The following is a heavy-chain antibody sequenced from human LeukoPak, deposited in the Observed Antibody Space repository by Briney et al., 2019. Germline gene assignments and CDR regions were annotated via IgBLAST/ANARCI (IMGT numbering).Heavy chain of an antibody. V-gene: IGHV4-39*01. CDR3: ARHGWCSGGSCYLGAFGY. Sequence: SETLSLTCTVSGGSISSSSFHWGWLRQPPGKGLDWIGSIHYSGTTYYNPSLKSRVTTSVDTSKNQFSLKLSSVTAADTAVYYCARHGWCSGGSCYLGAFGYWGQGTLATVSP. CDR2: IHYSGTT. D-gene: IGHD2-15*01. J-gene: IGHJ4*02. CDR1: GGSISSSSFH.